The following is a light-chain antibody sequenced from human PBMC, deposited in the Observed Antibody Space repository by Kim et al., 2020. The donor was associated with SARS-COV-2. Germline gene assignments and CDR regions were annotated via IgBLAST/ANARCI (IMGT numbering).Light chain of an antibody. V-gene: IGKV3-20*01. CDR3: QQRGGSPPFT. CDR2: GAS. CDR1: QSVKYNY. J-gene: IGKJ2*01. Sequence: EIVLTQTPGTLSLSPGERATLSCRASQSVKYNYLAWYQQKPGQAPRLLIYGASTRAAGVPYRFTGSGSGTDFTLTISRLEPDDSAVYYCQQRGGSPPFTFGQGTKLEI.